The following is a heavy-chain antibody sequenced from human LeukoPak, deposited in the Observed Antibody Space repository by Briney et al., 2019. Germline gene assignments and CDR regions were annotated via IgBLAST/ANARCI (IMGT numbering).Heavy chain of an antibody. V-gene: IGHV3-23*01. J-gene: IGHJ4*02. CDR1: GFNFSSYA. CDR2: ISGSGGST. D-gene: IGHD6-13*01. CDR3: AKETAAAGLVTDY. Sequence: PGGSPRLSCAASGFNFSSYAMSWVRQAPGKGLEWVSAISGSGGSTYYADSVKGRFTISRDNSKNTLYLQMNSLRAEDTAVYYCAKETAAAGLVTDYWGQGTLVTVSS.